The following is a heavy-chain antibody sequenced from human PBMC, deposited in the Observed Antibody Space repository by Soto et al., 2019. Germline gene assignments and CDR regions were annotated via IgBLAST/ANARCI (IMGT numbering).Heavy chain of an antibody. Sequence: QVQLVESGGGVVQPGRSLRLSCAASGFTFSTYGMHWVRQAPGKGLEWVAVIWNDGSTKYYADSLKGRFPISRDDSKNTLYLQMNSLRAEDTAVYYCARVLRYFDWDYAFDIWGQGTMVTVSS. CDR1: GFTFSTYG. V-gene: IGHV3-33*01. CDR3: ARVLRYFDWDYAFDI. D-gene: IGHD3-9*01. CDR2: IWNDGSTK. J-gene: IGHJ3*02.